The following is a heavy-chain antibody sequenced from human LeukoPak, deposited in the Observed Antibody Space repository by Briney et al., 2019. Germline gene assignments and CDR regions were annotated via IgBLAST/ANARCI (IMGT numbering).Heavy chain of an antibody. V-gene: IGHV3-53*01. J-gene: IGHJ6*02. CDR1: GFTVSSNY. CDR3: ARDCGSGGSCYSGEYYYYGMDV. Sequence: GGSLRLSCAASGFTVSSNYMSWVRQAPGKGLEWVSVIYSGGSTYYADSVKGRFTISRDNSKNTLYLQMNSLRAEDTAVYYCARDCGSGGSCYSGEYYYYGMDVWGQGTTVTVSS. D-gene: IGHD2-15*01. CDR2: IYSGGST.